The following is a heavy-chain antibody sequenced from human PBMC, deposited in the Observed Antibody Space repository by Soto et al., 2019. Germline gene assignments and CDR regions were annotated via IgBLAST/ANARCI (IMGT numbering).Heavy chain of an antibody. CDR1: GYTLTELS. Sequence: ASVKVSCKVSGYTLTELSMHWVRQAPGKGLEWMGGFDPEDGETIYAQKFQGRVTMTEDTSTDTAYMELSSLRSEDTAVYYCATVTHYYDSSGYSNWFDPWGQGTLVTVS. V-gene: IGHV1-24*01. CDR3: ATVTHYYDSSGYSNWFDP. D-gene: IGHD3-22*01. J-gene: IGHJ5*02. CDR2: FDPEDGET.